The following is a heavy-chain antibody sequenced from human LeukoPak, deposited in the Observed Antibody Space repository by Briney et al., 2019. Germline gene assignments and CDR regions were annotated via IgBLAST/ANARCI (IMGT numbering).Heavy chain of an antibody. CDR2: IWYDGSNK. CDR1: GFTFRSYG. Sequence: GGSLRLSCAASGFTFRSYGMHWVRQAPGKGLEWVAVIWYDGSNKFYADSVKGRFTISRDNSKNTLYLQMNSLRAEDTAVYYCAKEDPSTYYYDSSGYSRNYYYYYGMDVWGQGTTVTVSS. D-gene: IGHD3-22*01. V-gene: IGHV3-33*06. J-gene: IGHJ6*02. CDR3: AKEDPSTYYYDSSGYSRNYYYYYGMDV.